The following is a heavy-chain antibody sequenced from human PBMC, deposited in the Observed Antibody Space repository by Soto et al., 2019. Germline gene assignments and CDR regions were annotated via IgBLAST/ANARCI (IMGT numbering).Heavy chain of an antibody. Sequence: QVQLVESGGGAVQPGRSLRLSCAASGFTFSNYGMHWVRQAPGKGLEWVAVIWYDGSNKYYADSVKGRFTISRDNSKNTLYLQMNSLRVEDTAVYYCAGVRGDFWSGYIDYWGQGTLVTVSS. D-gene: IGHD3-3*01. J-gene: IGHJ4*02. V-gene: IGHV3-33*01. CDR1: GFTFSNYG. CDR2: IWYDGSNK. CDR3: AGVRGDFWSGYIDY.